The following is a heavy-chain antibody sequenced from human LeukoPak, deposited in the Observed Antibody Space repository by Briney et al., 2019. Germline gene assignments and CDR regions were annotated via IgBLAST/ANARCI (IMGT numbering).Heavy chain of an antibody. CDR2: IYYSGST. V-gene: IGHV4-31*03. J-gene: IGHJ4*02. CDR3: ARETKTTRFVFDY. D-gene: IGHD1-1*01. Sequence: SQTLSLTCTVSGGSISSGGYYWSWIRQHPGKGLEWIGYIYYSGSTYYNPSLKSRVTISVDTSKNQFSLKLSSVTAADTAVYYCARETKTTRFVFDYWGQGTLVTVSS. CDR1: GGSISSGGYY.